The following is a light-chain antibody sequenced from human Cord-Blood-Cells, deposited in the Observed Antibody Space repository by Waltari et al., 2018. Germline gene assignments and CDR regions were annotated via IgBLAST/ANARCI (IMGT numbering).Light chain of an antibody. CDR3: SSYTSSSTV. V-gene: IGLV2-14*01. Sequence: QSALTQPASVSGSPGQSIPITCTGTRRAVGGYNFVSWYQQHPGKASKLMIYDVSNRSSGVSNRFSGSKSGNTASLTISGLQAEDEADYYCSSYTSSSTVFGGGTKLTVL. CDR1: RRAVGGYNF. CDR2: DVS. J-gene: IGLJ2*01.